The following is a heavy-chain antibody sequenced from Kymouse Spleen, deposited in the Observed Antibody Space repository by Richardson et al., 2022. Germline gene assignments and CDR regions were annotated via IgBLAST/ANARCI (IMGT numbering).Heavy chain of an antibody. V-gene: IGHV4-31*03. D-gene: IGHD2-8*01. CDR2: IYYSGST. J-gene: IGHJ3*02. CDR1: GGSISSGGYY. Sequence: QVQLQESGPGLVKPSQTLSLTCTVSGGSISSGGYYWSWIRQHPGKGLEWIGYIYYSGSTYYNPSLKSRVTISVDTSKNQFSLKLSSVTAADTAVYYCARDGINCTNGVCYSGAFDIWGQGTMVTVSS. CDR3: ARDGINCTNGVCYSGAFDI.